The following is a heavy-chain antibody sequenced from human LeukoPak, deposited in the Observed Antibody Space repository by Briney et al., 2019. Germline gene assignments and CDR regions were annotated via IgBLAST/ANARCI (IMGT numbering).Heavy chain of an antibody. V-gene: IGHV4-59*01. CDR1: GGSISSYY. CDR2: IYYSGRT. D-gene: IGHD2-2*02. Sequence: SETLSLTCTVAGGSISSYYWSWIRQPPGKGLEWIGYIYYSGRTNYNPSLKSRVTISVDTSKNQFFLKLSSVTAADTAVYYCARSPGSRYCSSTSCYTPLVHYYYMDVWGKGTTVTVSS. CDR3: ARSPGSRYCSSTSCYTPLVHYYYMDV. J-gene: IGHJ6*03.